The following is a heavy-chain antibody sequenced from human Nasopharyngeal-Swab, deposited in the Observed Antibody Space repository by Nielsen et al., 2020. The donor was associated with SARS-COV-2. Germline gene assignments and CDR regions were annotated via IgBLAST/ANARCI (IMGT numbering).Heavy chain of an antibody. D-gene: IGHD3-10*01. CDR3: AKDGVVRGDALDL. Sequence: GGSLRLSCAASGFTFNIYPTAWVPRAPGRGLQWVTGVSSSGGSTYYTDSVKGRFTISRDNSKNTLYLEMHSLRVEDTAVYYCAKDGVVRGDALDLWGQGTMVTVSS. CDR1: GFTFNIYP. V-gene: IGHV3-23*01. J-gene: IGHJ3*01. CDR2: VSSSGGST.